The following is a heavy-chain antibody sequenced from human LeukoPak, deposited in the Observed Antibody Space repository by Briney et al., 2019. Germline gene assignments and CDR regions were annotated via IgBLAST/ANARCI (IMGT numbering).Heavy chain of an antibody. V-gene: IGHV1-2*06. CDR2: INVKSGAT. Sequence: GASVKVSCKASGYTFIDYYFNWVRQAPGQGPEWMGRINVKSGATDYALKFQGRVTVTRDTSISTAYMELSGLRSDDTAVYYCARVGRESSTGWLDYWGQGTLVTVSS. CDR1: GYTFIDYY. J-gene: IGHJ4*02. CDR3: ARVGRESSTGWLDY. D-gene: IGHD6-19*01.